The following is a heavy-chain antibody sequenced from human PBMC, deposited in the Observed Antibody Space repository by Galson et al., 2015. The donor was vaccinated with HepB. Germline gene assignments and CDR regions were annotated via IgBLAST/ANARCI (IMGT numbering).Heavy chain of an antibody. V-gene: IGHV3-74*01. CDR1: GFTFSSYW. J-gene: IGHJ4*02. D-gene: IGHD6-19*01. CDR3: AELSSAVADL. Sequence: SLRLSCAASGFTFSSYWVHWVRQAPGKGLVWVSRINSDGTSTSYADSVKGRFTISRDNAKNTLYLQMNSVRDEDTAVYYCAELSSAVADLWGQGTLVTVSP. CDR2: INSDGTST.